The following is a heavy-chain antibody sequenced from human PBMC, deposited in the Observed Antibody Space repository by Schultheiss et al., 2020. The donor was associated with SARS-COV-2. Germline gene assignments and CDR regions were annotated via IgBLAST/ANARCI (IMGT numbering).Heavy chain of an antibody. J-gene: IGHJ4*02. D-gene: IGHD2-21*01. CDR2: IYYSGST. Sequence: SETLSLTCTVSGGSISSYYWSWIRQPPGKGLEWIGYIYYSGSTNYNPSLKSRVTISVDTSKNQFSLKLSSVTAADTAVYYCARDSRSGYCYDYWGQGTLVTVSS. V-gene: IGHV4-59*01. CDR1: GGSISSYY. CDR3: ARDSRSGYCYDY.